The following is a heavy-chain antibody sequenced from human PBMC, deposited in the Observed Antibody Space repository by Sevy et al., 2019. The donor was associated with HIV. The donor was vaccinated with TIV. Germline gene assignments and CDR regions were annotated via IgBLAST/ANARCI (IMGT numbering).Heavy chain of an antibody. D-gene: IGHD5-18*01. CDR2: ISYEGSNE. V-gene: IGHV3-30*04. Sequence: GGSLRLSCAASTFTFGHYAMHWVRQAPGKGLQWVAGISYEGSNEYYTDSVKGRFTISRDNSKNTLNLEMNNLRVEDTALYYCARDGGTPPTAILYYFDFWGQGIPVTVSS. J-gene: IGHJ4*02. CDR1: TFTFGHYA. CDR3: ARDGGTPPTAILYYFDF.